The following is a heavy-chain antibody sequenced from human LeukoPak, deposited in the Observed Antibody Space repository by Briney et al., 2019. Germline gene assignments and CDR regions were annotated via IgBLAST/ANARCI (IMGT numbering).Heavy chain of an antibody. CDR3: ARDRVYDYVWGSYRYTLYNWFDP. V-gene: IGHV1-18*01. Sequence: ASVKVSCKASGYTFTSYGISWLRQAPGQGLEWMGWISAYNGNTNYAQKLQGRVTMTTDTSTSTAYMELRSLRSDDTAVYYCARDRVYDYVWGSYRYTLYNWFDPWGQGTLVTVSS. CDR2: ISAYNGNT. CDR1: GYTFTSYG. J-gene: IGHJ5*02. D-gene: IGHD3-16*02.